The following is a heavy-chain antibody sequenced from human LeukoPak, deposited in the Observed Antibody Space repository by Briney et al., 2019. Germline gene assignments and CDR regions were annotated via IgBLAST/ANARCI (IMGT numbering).Heavy chain of an antibody. J-gene: IGHJ2*01. CDR2: VSYSGSA. V-gene: IGHV4-39*01. CDR3: ARHVAYCSGGTCHSTWYFDL. D-gene: IGHD2-15*01. Sequence: SETLSLTCTVSGGSIGSSYYWAWIRQPPGKGLEWIGSVSYSGSAYYNPSLKSRVTISVDTSKNQFSLKLSSVTAADTAVYYCARHVAYCSGGTCHSTWYFDLWGRGTLVTVSS. CDR1: GGSIGSSYY.